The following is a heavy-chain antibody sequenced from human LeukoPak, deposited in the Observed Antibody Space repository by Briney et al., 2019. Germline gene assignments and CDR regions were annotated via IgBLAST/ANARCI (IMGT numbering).Heavy chain of an antibody. CDR1: GYSFTSYW. V-gene: IGHV5-51*01. CDR2: IYPGDSDT. Sequence: GESLKISCKGSGYSFTSYWIGWVRQMPGKGLEWMGIIYPGDSDTRYSPSLQGQVTISADKSISTAYLQWSSLKASDTAMYYCAREKDSSGWYDLSAFDIWGQGTMVTVSS. J-gene: IGHJ3*02. CDR3: AREKDSSGWYDLSAFDI. D-gene: IGHD6-19*01.